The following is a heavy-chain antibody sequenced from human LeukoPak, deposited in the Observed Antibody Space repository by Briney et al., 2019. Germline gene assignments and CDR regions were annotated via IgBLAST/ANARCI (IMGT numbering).Heavy chain of an antibody. D-gene: IGHD2-2*01. CDR2: ISSGDSTI. V-gene: IGHV3-11*01. CDR1: GFTFSDYY. Sequence: GGSLRLSCAASGFTFSDYYMSWIRQAPGKGLEWVSYISSGDSTIYYADSVKGRFTISRDNAKNSLYLQMNSLRAEDTAVYYCATPKGYCSSTSCLNDAFDIWGQGTMVTVSS. J-gene: IGHJ3*02. CDR3: ATPKGYCSSTSCLNDAFDI.